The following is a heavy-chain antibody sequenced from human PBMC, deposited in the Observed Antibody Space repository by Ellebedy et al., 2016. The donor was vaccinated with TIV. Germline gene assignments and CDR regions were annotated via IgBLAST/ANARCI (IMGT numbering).Heavy chain of an antibody. Sequence: ASVKVSXXASGYTFTSYDINWVRQAPGQGLEWMGWINPNSGGTNYAQKFQGRVTMTRDTSISTAYMELSRLRSDDTAVYYCARGPTTVVTLSAFDYWGQGTLVTVSS. V-gene: IGHV1-2*02. J-gene: IGHJ4*02. D-gene: IGHD4-23*01. CDR2: INPNSGGT. CDR1: GYTFTSYD. CDR3: ARGPTTVVTLSAFDY.